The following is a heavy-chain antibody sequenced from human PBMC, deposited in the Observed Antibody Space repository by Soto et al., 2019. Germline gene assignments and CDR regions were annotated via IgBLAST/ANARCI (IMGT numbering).Heavy chain of an antibody. CDR2: IIPMFSSS. CDR1: GGTFSDYA. D-gene: IGHD3-10*02. V-gene: IGHV1-69*01. J-gene: IGHJ4*02. Sequence: QVQLVQSGAEVKKPGSSVKVSCTASGGTFSDYAFSWVRQAPGQGLEWMGGIIPMFSSSSFAQKFQGRLTITADDSTSTAYMSLSSLGYAYTAMYYCAKDIGFQQHLFVFDLWGPGTLVTVSS. CDR3: AKDIGFQQHLFVFDL.